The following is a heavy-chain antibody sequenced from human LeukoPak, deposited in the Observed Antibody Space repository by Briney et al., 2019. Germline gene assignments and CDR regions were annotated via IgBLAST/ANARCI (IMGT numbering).Heavy chain of an antibody. CDR3: ARDYCSSTSCLFDY. J-gene: IGHJ4*02. CDR1: GYTFTGYH. V-gene: IGHV1-2*06. D-gene: IGHD2-2*01. CDR2: ITPNSGDT. Sequence: VASVKVSCKASGYTFTGYHMHWVRLAPGQGLEWMGRITPNSGDTNYAQKFQGRATMTRDTSISTAYMELSRLRSDDTAVYYCARDYCSSTSCLFDYWGQGTLVTVSS.